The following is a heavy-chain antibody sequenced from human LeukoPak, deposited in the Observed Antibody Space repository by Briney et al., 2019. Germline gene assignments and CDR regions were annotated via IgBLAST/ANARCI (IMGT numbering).Heavy chain of an antibody. V-gene: IGHV3-23*01. D-gene: IGHD3-3*01. J-gene: IGHJ4*02. CDR2: ISPSGRDT. Sequence: GGSLRLSCAASGFTFSFYAMSWVRQAPGKGLEWVSAISPSGRDTYYADSVKGRLTISRDNSKNTLYLQMNSLRADDTAVYFCAKDGVLHDVPYYFDYWGQGTLVTVSS. CDR1: GFTFSFYA. CDR3: AKDGVLHDVPYYFDY.